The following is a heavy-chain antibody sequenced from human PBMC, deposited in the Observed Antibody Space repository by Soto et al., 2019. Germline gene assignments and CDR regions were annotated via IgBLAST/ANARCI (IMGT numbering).Heavy chain of an antibody. CDR3: ARARGSRNRNAFNI. Sequence: XTLPVPGIDAGGSVSTSKYYWACIRQPPGKALEWICSIHFSESTYYNPSLCSRVTISVDTSQNQISLSLGYVTAADTAVYYCARARGSRNRNAFNIWGNGTMGTVS. CDR2: IHFSEST. D-gene: IGHD3-10*01. CDR1: GGSVSTSKYY. J-gene: IGHJ3*02. V-gene: IGHV4-39*01.